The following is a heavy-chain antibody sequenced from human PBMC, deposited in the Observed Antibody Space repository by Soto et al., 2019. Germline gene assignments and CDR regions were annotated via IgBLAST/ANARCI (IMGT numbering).Heavy chain of an antibody. V-gene: IGHV1-3*01. J-gene: IGHJ5*02. CDR2: INAGNGNT. CDR3: ARSSGVYDLLA. Sequence: ASVKVSCKASGYTFTSYGISWVRQAPGQGLEWMGWINAGNGNTKYSQKFQGRVTITRDTSASTAYMELSSLRSEDTAVYYCARSSGVYDLLAWGQGTLVTVSS. D-gene: IGHD3-9*01. CDR1: GYTFTSYG.